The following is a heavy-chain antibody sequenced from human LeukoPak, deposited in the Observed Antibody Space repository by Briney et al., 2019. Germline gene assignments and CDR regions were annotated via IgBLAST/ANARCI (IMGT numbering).Heavy chain of an antibody. CDR3: ARERQRGYSSGWYGY. CDR2: IYHSGST. CDR1: GGSISSSNW. D-gene: IGHD6-19*01. V-gene: IGHV4-4*02. Sequence: SETLSLTCAVSGGSISSSNWWSWVRQPPGKGLEWIGEIYHSGSTNYNPSLKSRVTISVDTSKNQFSLKLSSVTAADTAVYYCARERQRGYSSGWYGYWGQGTLVTVSS. J-gene: IGHJ4*02.